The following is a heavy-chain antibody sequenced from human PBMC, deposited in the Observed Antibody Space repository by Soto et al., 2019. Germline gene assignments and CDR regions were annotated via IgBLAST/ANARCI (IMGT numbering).Heavy chain of an antibody. CDR1: GVSLTTRGVG. Sequence: QITLKESGPTLVKPTQTLTLTCTFSGVSLTTRGVGVAWIRQPPGKALEWIAIVYWDDDKYYSPSLRGRLAITKDTSKNQVVLTMTNMDPVDTATYYCAHRLRTGGTYNWFDPWGQGILVTVSS. V-gene: IGHV2-5*02. J-gene: IGHJ5*02. CDR2: VYWDDDK. CDR3: AHRLRTGGTYNWFDP. D-gene: IGHD1-26*01.